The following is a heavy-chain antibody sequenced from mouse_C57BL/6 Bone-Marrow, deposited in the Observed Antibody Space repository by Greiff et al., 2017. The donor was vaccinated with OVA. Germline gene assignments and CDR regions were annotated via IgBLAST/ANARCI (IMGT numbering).Heavy chain of an antibody. D-gene: IGHD2-4*01. J-gene: IGHJ2*01. CDR3: ARGRGLPFDY. V-gene: IGHV1-81*01. CDR2: IYPRSGNT. Sequence: VKLQESGAELARPGASVKLSCKASGYTFTSYGISWVKQRTGQGLEWIGEIYPRSGNTYYNEKFKGKATLTADKSSSTAYMELRSLTSEDSAVYFCARGRGLPFDYWGQGTTLTVSS. CDR1: GYTFTSYG.